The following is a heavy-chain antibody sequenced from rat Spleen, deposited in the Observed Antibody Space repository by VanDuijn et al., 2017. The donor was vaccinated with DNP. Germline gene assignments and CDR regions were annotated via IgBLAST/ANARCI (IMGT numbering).Heavy chain of an antibody. V-gene: IGHV7-7*01. CDR1: GFTFSDFY. J-gene: IGHJ3*01. D-gene: IGHD1-1*01. CDR2: IGNKGNGYTT. Sequence: EVQLVESGGGLVQPGRSLKLSCAASGFTFSDFYMHWIRQPAGKAPEWLGFIGNKGNGYTTEYSPSVRGRFTISRDNTQNMLYLHMNILRTEDTATYYCAREGWYSGDRWFAYWGQGTLVTVSS. CDR3: AREGWYSGDRWFAY.